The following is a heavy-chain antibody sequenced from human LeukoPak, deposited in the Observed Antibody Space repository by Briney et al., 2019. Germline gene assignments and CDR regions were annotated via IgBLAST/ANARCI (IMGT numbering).Heavy chain of an antibody. J-gene: IGHJ4*02. CDR1: GFTFSSYW. Sequence: GGSLRLSCAASGFTFSSYWMTWVRQAPGKGLEWVANIKQDGSEKYYVDSVKGRFTISRDNSKNTLYLQMNSLRAEDTAVYYCARGEGYSGYDSRGDFDYWGQGTLVTVSS. V-gene: IGHV3-7*01. CDR2: IKQDGSEK. CDR3: ARGEGYSGYDSRGDFDY. D-gene: IGHD5-12*01.